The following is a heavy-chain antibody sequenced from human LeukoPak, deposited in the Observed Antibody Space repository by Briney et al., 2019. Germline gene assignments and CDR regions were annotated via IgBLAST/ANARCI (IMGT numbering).Heavy chain of an antibody. V-gene: IGHV4-59*08. CDR2: IYYSGST. CDR3: ARLNYDSSGYYYQYYFDY. D-gene: IGHD3-22*01. CDR1: GGSISSYY. J-gene: IGHJ4*02. Sequence: SETLSLTCTVSGGSISSYYWSWIRQPPGKGLEWIGYIYYSGSTNYNPSLKSRVTISVDTSKNQFSLKLSSVTAADTAVYYCARLNYDSSGYYYQYYFDYWGQGTLSPSLQ.